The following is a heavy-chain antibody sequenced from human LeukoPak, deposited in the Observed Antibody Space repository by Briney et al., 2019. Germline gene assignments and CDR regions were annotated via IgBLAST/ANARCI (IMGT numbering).Heavy chain of an antibody. Sequence: GGSLRLSCAASGFTFSSYGMHWVRQAPGKGLEWVAVISYDGSSKYYADSVKGRFTISRDNSKNTLYLQMNSLRAEDTAVYYCAKGGLGDYYDSSGSFFPGYFDYWGQGTLVTVSS. V-gene: IGHV3-30*18. CDR1: GFTFSSYG. D-gene: IGHD3-22*01. CDR2: ISYDGSSK. CDR3: AKGGLGDYYDSSGSFFPGYFDY. J-gene: IGHJ4*02.